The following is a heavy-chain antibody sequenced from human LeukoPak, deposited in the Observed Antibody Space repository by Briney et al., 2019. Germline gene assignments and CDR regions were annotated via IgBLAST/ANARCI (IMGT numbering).Heavy chain of an antibody. Sequence: GGSLRLSCAASGFTFSTYAIHWVRQAPGEGLEYVSGISGNGGSTYYANSVKGRFTISRDNSKNTLYLQMGSLRVEDMAVYYCARQAAGVVYWGQGTLVTVSS. CDR2: ISGNGGST. J-gene: IGHJ4*02. V-gene: IGHV3-64*01. CDR3: ARQAAGVVY. CDR1: GFTFSTYA. D-gene: IGHD6-13*01.